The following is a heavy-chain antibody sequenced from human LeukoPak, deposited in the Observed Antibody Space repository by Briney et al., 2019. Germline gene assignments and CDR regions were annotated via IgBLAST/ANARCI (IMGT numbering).Heavy chain of an antibody. J-gene: IGHJ3*02. CDR1: GYTFTSYD. V-gene: IGHV1-8*03. Sequence: GASVKVSCKASGYTFTSYDINWVRQATGQGLEWMGWMNPNSGNTGYAQKFQGRVTITRNTSISTAYMDLSGLRSDDTAVYYCARGFVVRGVSPIRPPLSGAFHIWGQGTMVTVSS. CDR2: MNPNSGNT. CDR3: ARGFVVRGVSPIRPPLSGAFHI. D-gene: IGHD3-10*01.